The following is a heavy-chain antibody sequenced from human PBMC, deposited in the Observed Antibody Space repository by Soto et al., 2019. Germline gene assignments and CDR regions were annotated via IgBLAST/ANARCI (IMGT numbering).Heavy chain of an antibody. CDR1: GFTFSSYA. J-gene: IGHJ4*02. V-gene: IGHV3-64*01. CDR3: ARALTGYQFPFGY. CDR2: ISSNGGST. D-gene: IGHD3-9*01. Sequence: GGPLRLSCAASGFTFSSYAMHWVRQAPGKGLEYVSAISSNGGSTYYANSVKGRFTISRDNSKNTLYLQMGSLRAEDMAVYYCARALTGYQFPFGYWGQGTLVTVSS.